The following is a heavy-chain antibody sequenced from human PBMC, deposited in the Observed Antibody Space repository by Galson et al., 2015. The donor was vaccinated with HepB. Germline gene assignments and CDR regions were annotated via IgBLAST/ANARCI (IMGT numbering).Heavy chain of an antibody. V-gene: IGHV1-18*01. J-gene: IGHJ4*02. CDR3: ASGGEDEQWLDYFDY. CDR1: GYTFTSYG. D-gene: IGHD6-19*01. Sequence: SVKVSCKASGYTFTSYGISWVRQAPGQGLEWMGWISAHNGNTNYAQKLQGRVTMTTDTSTSTAYMELRSLRSDDTAVYYCASGGEDEQWLDYFDYWGQGTLVTVSS. CDR2: ISAHNGNT.